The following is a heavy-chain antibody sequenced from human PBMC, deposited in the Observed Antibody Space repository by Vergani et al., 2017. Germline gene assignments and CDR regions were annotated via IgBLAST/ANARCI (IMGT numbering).Heavy chain of an antibody. CDR2: INHSGST. V-gene: IGHV4-34*01. Sequence: QVQLQQWGAGLLKPSETLSLTCAVYGGSFSGYYWSWIRQPPGKGLEWIGEINHSGSTNYNPSLKSRVTISVDTSKNQFSLKLSSVTAADTAVYYCARGVFGYYDSSGYYYFDYWGQGTLVTVSS. CDR1: GGSFSGYY. D-gene: IGHD3-22*01. CDR3: ARGVFGYYDSSGYYYFDY. J-gene: IGHJ4*02.